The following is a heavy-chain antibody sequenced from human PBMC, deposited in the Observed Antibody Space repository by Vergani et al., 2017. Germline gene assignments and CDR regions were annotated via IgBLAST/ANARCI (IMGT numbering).Heavy chain of an antibody. J-gene: IGHJ6*03. V-gene: IGHV4-38-2*01. CDR3: ARLACSSTSCYEGRYYMDV. CDR1: GYSISSGYY. D-gene: IGHD2-2*01. Sequence: QVQLQESGPGLVKPSETLSLTCAVSGYSISSGYYWGWIRQPPGKGLEWIGSIYHSGSTYYNPSLKSRVTISVDTSKNQLSLKLSSVTAADTAVYYCARLACSSTSCYEGRYYMDVWGKGTTVTVSS. CDR2: IYHSGST.